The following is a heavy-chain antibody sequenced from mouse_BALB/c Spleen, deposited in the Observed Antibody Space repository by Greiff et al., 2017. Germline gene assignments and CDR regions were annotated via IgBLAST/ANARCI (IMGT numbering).Heavy chain of an antibody. J-gene: IGHJ2*01. CDR2: ISSGGST. V-gene: IGHV5-6-5*01. Sequence: EVMLVESGGGLVKPGGSLKLSCAASGFTFSSYAMSWVRQTPEKRLEWVASISSGGSTYYPDSVKGRFTISRDNARNILYLQMSSLRSEDTAMYYCARITTVVARDYFDYWGQGTTLTVAS. CDR3: ARITTVVARDYFDY. CDR1: GFTFSSYA. D-gene: IGHD1-1*01.